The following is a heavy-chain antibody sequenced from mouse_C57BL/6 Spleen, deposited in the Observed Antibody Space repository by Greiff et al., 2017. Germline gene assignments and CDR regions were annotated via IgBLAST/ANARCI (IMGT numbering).Heavy chain of an antibody. CDR2: IDLVDGVT. D-gene: IGHD4-1*01. J-gene: IGHJ2*01. Sequence: VQLQQSVAELVKPGASVKLSCTASGSNIKDYYMYWVKQRTEQGLEWIGRIDLVDGVTQYAPKFQGTATITADSSTTTAYLQLSSLTSEDAAVYYCAPNWDGSYYFDYWGQGTTLTVSS. CDR3: APNWDGSYYFDY. V-gene: IGHV14-2*01. CDR1: GSNIKDYY.